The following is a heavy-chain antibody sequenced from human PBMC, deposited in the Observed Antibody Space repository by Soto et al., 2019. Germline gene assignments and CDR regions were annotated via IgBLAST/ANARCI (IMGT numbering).Heavy chain of an antibody. D-gene: IGHD2-21*01. V-gene: IGHV4-34*01. CDR1: GGSFRGRF. J-gene: IGHJ4*02. CDR2: INHSGRT. Sequence: SETLSPTSAGYGGSFRGRFCIWIRQPQGKELKRIAEINHSGRTNFNPSLKSRVTISVDTSKNQLSLKVNSLTAADTAVYYCARVISLIVEVQRDAPDKYYFDSWGQGTVVTVS. CDR3: ARVISLIVEVQRDAPDKYYFDS.